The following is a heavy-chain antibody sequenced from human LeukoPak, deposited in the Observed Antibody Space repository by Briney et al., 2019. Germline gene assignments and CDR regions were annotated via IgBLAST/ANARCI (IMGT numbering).Heavy chain of an antibody. CDR2: ISGSGGST. J-gene: IGHJ4*02. Sequence: GGSLRLSCAASGFAFSSYAMSWVRQAPGKGLEWVSAISGSGGSTYYADSVKGRFTISRDNSKNTLYLQMNSLRAEDTAVYYCAKVRIGGNFPFDYWGQGTLVTVSS. D-gene: IGHD4-23*01. V-gene: IGHV3-23*01. CDR3: AKVRIGGNFPFDY. CDR1: GFAFSSYA.